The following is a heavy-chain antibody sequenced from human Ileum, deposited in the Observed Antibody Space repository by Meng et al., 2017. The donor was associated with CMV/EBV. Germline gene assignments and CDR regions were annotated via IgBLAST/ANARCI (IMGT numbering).Heavy chain of an antibody. CDR3: ARASPQRRFLSY. V-gene: IGHV6-1*01. Sequence: VQLKQSGPGLVKPSQTLSLTCAISGDSVSSNTAAWNWIRQSPSGDLEWLGRTYYRSKWYNDYAESVKSRITINPDTSKNQFSLQLNSVTPEDTAVYYCARASPQRRFLSYWGQGTLVTVSS. J-gene: IGHJ4*02. D-gene: IGHD3-3*01. CDR1: GDSVSSNTAA. CDR2: TYYRSKWYN.